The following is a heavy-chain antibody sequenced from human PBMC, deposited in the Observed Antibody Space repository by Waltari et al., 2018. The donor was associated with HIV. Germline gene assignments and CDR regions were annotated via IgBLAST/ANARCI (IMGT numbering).Heavy chain of an antibody. V-gene: IGHV3-15*04. CDR3: TTGWSQYPDF. CDR1: GFTFGTAW. D-gene: IGHD1-26*01. J-gene: IGHJ4*02. Sequence: ESQLVESGGGLVKPGGSLRLSCVGSGFTFGTAWVIWVRQAPGKGLERVGHIESRAEAGTTDFPAHVKGRFAISRDDSKNTVYLEMQSLKTEDTGVYYCTTGWSQYPDFWGQGTLVTVSS. CDR2: IESRAEAGTT.